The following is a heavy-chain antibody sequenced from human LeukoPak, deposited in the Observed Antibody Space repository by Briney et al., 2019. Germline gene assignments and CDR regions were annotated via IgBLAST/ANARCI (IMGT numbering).Heavy chain of an antibody. CDR2: IDHSGRT. V-gene: IGHV4-34*01. J-gene: IGHJ4*02. CDR3: ARKSIVTAGRRPYDY. Sequence: SETLSLTCAVYGGSFSGYYWSWIRQSPGKGLEWIGEIDHSGRTNSNASLKSRVTISVDTSKNQFSLRLSSVTAADTAVYYCARKSIVTAGRRPYDYWDQGALVTVSP. D-gene: IGHD6-13*01. CDR1: GGSFSGYY.